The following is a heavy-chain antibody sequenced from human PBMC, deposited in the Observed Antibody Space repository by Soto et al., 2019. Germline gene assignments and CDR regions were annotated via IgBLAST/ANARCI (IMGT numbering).Heavy chain of an antibody. CDR3: ITDPLWETRG. CDR1: GFTFSGAW. V-gene: IGHV3-15*07. Sequence: GGSLRLSCAASGFTFSGAWMDWVRQAPGKGLEWVGRIKSKSEGGTTDFAEPLKGRFLISRDDSKNTLYLQLNRLKTEDTAVYYCITDPLWETRGWGQGTLVTVSS. CDR2: IKSKSEGGTT. D-gene: IGHD1-26*01. J-gene: IGHJ4*02.